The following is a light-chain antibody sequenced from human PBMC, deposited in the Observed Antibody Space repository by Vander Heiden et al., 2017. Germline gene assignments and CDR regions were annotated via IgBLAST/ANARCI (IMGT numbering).Light chain of an antibody. V-gene: IGLV2-11*01. CDR1: SSDVGGYNY. CDR2: DGR. Sequence: QSALTQPRSVSGSPGQSVTISCTGTSSDVGGYNYVAWYQQHPGKAPKLMIYDGRKRPSGVPDRFSGSKAGNTASLTISGLQADDEADYYCCSYAGSYSVVFGGGTQLTVL. J-gene: IGLJ2*01. CDR3: CSYAGSYSVV.